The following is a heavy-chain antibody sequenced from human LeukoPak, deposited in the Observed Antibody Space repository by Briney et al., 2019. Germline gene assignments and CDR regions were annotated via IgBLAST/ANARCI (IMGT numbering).Heavy chain of an antibody. J-gene: IGHJ4*02. Sequence: GGSLRLSCAASGFTFSDYYMSWIRQAPGKGLEWVSYISSSGSTIYYADSVKGRFTIPRDNAKNSLYLQMNSLRAEDTAVYYCATAWVGELSSPSDYWGQGTLVTVSS. CDR1: GFTFSDYY. D-gene: IGHD3-16*02. CDR3: ATAWVGELSSPSDY. CDR2: ISSSGSTI. V-gene: IGHV3-11*04.